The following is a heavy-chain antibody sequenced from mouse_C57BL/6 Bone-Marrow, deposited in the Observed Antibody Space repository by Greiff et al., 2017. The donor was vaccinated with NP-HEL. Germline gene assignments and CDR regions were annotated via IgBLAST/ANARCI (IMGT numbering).Heavy chain of an antibody. V-gene: IGHV1-61*01. CDR1: GYTFTSYW. D-gene: IGHD3-2*02. J-gene: IGHJ4*01. CDR2: IYPSDSET. Sequence: QVQLKQPGAELVRPGSSVKLSCKASGYTFTSYWMDWVKQRPGQGLEWIGNIYPSDSETHYNQKFKDKATLTVDKSSSTAYMQLSSLTSEDSAVYYCARSLDSSGYWDYAMDYWGQGTSVTVSS. CDR3: ARSLDSSGYWDYAMDY.